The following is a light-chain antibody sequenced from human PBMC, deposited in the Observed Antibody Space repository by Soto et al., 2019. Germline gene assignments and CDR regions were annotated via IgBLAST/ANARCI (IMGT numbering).Light chain of an antibody. V-gene: IGKV3-11*01. J-gene: IGKJ5*01. CDR1: QSVSSY. CDR2: DAS. CDR3: QQRSNWPPFT. Sequence: EIVLTQSPATLSLSPGERATLSCRASQSVSSYLAWYQQKPGQAPRLLIYDASNRATGIPARFSGSGSGTDFTLTISSLEPEDFSVYYCQQRSNWPPFTFGQGSRLKSK.